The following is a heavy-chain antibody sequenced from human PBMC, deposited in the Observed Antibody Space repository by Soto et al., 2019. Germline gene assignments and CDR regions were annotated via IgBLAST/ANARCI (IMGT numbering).Heavy chain of an antibody. CDR1: GDSFSGYY. CDR3: ARGRGALRSDSSSPASTYYYYYGMDV. J-gene: IGHJ6*02. Sequence: SETLTITCAVHGDSFSGYYWPWIRQPPGKRLAWIWEINHSGSTNYNPSLKSRVTISVDTSKNQFSLKLSSVTAADTAVYYCARGRGALRSDSSSPASTYYYYYGMDVWGQGTTVT. CDR2: INHSGST. D-gene: IGHD6-6*01. V-gene: IGHV4-34*01.